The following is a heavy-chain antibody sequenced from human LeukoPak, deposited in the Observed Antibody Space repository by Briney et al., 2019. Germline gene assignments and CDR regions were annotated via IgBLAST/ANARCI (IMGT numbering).Heavy chain of an antibody. D-gene: IGHD6-19*01. CDR3: ASAGYSSAFPFDY. Sequence: GASVKVSCKASGYTFTNYYIHWVRQAPGQGLEWMGWINPNSGGTNYAQKFQGRVTMTRDTSISTAYMELSRLRSDDTAVYYCASAGYSSAFPFDYWGQGTLVTVSS. J-gene: IGHJ4*02. CDR1: GYTFTNYY. V-gene: IGHV1-2*02. CDR2: INPNSGGT.